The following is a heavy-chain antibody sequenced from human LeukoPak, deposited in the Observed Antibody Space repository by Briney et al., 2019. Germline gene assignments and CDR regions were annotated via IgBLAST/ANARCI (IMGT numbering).Heavy chain of an antibody. V-gene: IGHV3-30*02. CDR1: GFTFSSYG. CDR3: AKPDCGGDCLDGAFDI. CDR2: IRYDGSNK. Sequence: GGSLRLSCAASGFTFSSYGMHWVRQAPGKGLEWVAFIRYDGSNKYYADSVKGRFTISRDNSKNTLYLQMNSLRAEDTAVYYCAKPDCGGDCLDGAFDIWGQGTLVTVSS. D-gene: IGHD2-21*01. J-gene: IGHJ4*02.